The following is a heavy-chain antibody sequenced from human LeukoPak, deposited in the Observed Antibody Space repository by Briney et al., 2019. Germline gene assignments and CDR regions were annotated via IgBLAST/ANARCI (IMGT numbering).Heavy chain of an antibody. D-gene: IGHD5-12*01. CDR1: RNSFSKYW. Sequence: GESLKISCKGSRNSFSKYWIGWVRQMPGKGLEWMAIIYPSESDTKYSPSFQGRVTISADKYIDTAYLQLTSLRASDTAMYYCATSPPDTGSDPFDSWGQGTLVTVSS. CDR2: IYPSESDT. CDR3: ATSPPDTGSDPFDS. V-gene: IGHV5-51*01. J-gene: IGHJ4*02.